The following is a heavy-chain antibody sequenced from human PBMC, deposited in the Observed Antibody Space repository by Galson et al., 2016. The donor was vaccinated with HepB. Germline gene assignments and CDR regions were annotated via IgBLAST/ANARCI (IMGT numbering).Heavy chain of an antibody. Sequence: SVKVSCKASGGFSGYAFSWVRQAPGQGLEWMGGIIPIFGTANYAQKFQGSVTITADESTSTAYMELSSLRSEDTAVYYCARGGYCGGDCYSRPVDYWGQGTMVTVSS. CDR2: IIPIFGTA. V-gene: IGHV1-69*13. J-gene: IGHJ4*02. CDR1: GGFSGYA. CDR3: ARGGYCGGDCYSRPVDY. D-gene: IGHD2-21*02.